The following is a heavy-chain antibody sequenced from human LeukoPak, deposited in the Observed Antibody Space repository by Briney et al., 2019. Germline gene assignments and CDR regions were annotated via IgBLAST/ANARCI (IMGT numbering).Heavy chain of an antibody. D-gene: IGHD3-3*01. CDR1: GGSISSSSYY. J-gene: IGHJ4*02. V-gene: IGHV4-39*01. Sequence: SETLSLTCTVSGGSISSSSYYWGWIRQPPGKGLEWIGSIYYSGSTYYNPSLKSRVTISVDTSKNQFSPKLSSVTAADTAVYYCARLANYDFWSGKSYYFDYWGQGTLVTVSS. CDR3: ARLANYDFWSGKSYYFDY. CDR2: IYYSGST.